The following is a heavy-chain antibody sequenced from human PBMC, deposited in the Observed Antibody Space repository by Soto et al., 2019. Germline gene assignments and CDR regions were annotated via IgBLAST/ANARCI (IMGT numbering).Heavy chain of an antibody. CDR1: GGTFSSYA. J-gene: IGHJ6*02. CDR3: ARERPNIAAAVYYYYYGMDV. CDR2: IIPIFGTA. Sequence: SVKVSCKASGGTFSSYAISWVRQAPGQGLEWMGGIIPIFGTANYAQKFQGRVTITADKSTSTAYMELSSLRSEDTAVYYCARERPNIAAAVYYYYYGMDVWGQGTTVTVSS. V-gene: IGHV1-69*06. D-gene: IGHD6-13*01.